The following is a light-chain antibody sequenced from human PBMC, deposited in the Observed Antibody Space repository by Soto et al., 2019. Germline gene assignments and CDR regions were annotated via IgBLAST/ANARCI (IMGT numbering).Light chain of an antibody. CDR3: QEYNSNSMYT. Sequence: DIQMTQSPSTLSASVGDRVTITCRASQSISSWLAWYQQKPGKAPKVLIYDGSSLKSGVPSRFSGSGSGTEFTLTISSLQPDDFATYSYQEYNSNSMYTFGPGTKLEIK. V-gene: IGKV1-5*01. CDR2: DGS. J-gene: IGKJ2*01. CDR1: QSISSW.